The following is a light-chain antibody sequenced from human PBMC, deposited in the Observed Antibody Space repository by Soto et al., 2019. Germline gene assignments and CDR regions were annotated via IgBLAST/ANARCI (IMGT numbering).Light chain of an antibody. J-gene: IGKJ4*01. CDR1: QSISSSY. Sequence: EIVLTQSPGTLSLSPGERATLSCRASQSISSSYLAWFQQKPGQAPRLLIYGASSRATGIPDRFSGSGSGTDFTLTISRLEPEDFAVYYCQQSGSSSTFGGGTKVEI. V-gene: IGKV3-20*01. CDR2: GAS. CDR3: QQSGSSST.